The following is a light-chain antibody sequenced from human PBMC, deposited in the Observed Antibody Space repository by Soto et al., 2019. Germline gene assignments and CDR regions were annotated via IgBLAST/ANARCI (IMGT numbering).Light chain of an antibody. J-gene: IGKJ1*01. CDR3: HQYGSSPEA. Sequence: EVVLTQSPATLSLSPGERATLSCRPSQSVDSGYLAWYQQRPGQAPRLLMYGASNRARGIPDRFSGSGAGTDFTLTISRLQPEDFAVYYCHQYGSSPEAFGPGTKVDIK. CDR1: QSVDSGY. V-gene: IGKV3-20*01. CDR2: GAS.